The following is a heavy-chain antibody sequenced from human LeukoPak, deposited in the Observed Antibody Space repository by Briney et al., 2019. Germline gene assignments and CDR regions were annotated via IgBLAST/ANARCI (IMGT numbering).Heavy chain of an antibody. CDR3: ARVEGVWFGESFDY. Sequence: SVKVSCKASGGTFSSYAISWVRQAPGQGLEWMGGIIPIFGTANYAQKFQGRVTITADESTSTAYMELSSLRSEDTAVYYCARVEGVWFGESFDYWGQGTLVTVSS. D-gene: IGHD3-10*01. J-gene: IGHJ4*02. V-gene: IGHV1-69*01. CDR1: GGTFSSYA. CDR2: IIPIFGTA.